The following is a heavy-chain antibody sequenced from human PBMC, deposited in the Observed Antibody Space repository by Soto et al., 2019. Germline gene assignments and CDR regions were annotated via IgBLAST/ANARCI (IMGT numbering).Heavy chain of an antibody. D-gene: IGHD5-12*01. CDR2: ISSSSSTI. CDR1: GLTFSSYS. V-gene: IGHV3-48*01. Sequence: PGGSLRLSCAASGLTFSSYSMNWVRQAPGKGLEWVSYISSSSSTIYYADSVKGRFTISRDNAKNSLYLQMNSLRAEDTAVYYCARDLVRRWLQFDYWGQGTLVTVSS. CDR3: ARDLVRRWLQFDY. J-gene: IGHJ4*02.